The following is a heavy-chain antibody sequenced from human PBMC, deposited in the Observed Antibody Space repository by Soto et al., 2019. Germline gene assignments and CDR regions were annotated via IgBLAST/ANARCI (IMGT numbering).Heavy chain of an antibody. CDR3: ARERVVVPAAVYYMDV. CDR2: IYYSWST. D-gene: IGHD2-2*01. Sequence: QLQLQESGPGLVKPSETLSLTCTVSGGSIISTSHYWGWIRQPPGKGLEWIGSIYYSWSTYYNPPLKRRVTISVDTSKNQFSLKLSSVTAADAAVYYCARERVVVPAAVYYMDVWGKGTTVTVSS. CDR1: GGSIISTSHY. J-gene: IGHJ6*03. V-gene: IGHV4-39*02.